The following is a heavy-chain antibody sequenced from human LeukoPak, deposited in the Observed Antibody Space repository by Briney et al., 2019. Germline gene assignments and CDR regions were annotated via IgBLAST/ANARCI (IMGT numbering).Heavy chain of an antibody. J-gene: IGHJ4*02. D-gene: IGHD3-22*01. V-gene: IGHV3-15*07. Sequence: PGGSLRLSCAASGFTFSSHWMNWVRQAPGKGLEWVGRIKSKTDGGTTDYAAPVKGRFTISRDDSKNTLYLQMNSLKTEDTAVYYCVVAYYYDSSGYYTPTFDYWGQGTLVTVSS. CDR3: VVAYYYDSSGYYTPTFDY. CDR1: GFTFSSHW. CDR2: IKSKTDGGTT.